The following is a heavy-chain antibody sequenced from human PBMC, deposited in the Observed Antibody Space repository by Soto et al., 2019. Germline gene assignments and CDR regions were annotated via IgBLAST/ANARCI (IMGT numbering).Heavy chain of an antibody. CDR1: GFTFSSYS. Sequence: EVQLVESGGGLVQPGGSLRLSCAASGFTFSSYSMNWVRQAPGKGLEWVSYISSSSSTIYYADSVKGRFTISRDNAKNSVDLPMNSLRAEDTAVYYCASHPDCIAAIGWFDPGGQGTLVTVSS. V-gene: IGHV3-48*04. J-gene: IGHJ5*02. CDR2: ISSSSSTI. D-gene: IGHD6-13*01. CDR3: ASHPDCIAAIGWFDP.